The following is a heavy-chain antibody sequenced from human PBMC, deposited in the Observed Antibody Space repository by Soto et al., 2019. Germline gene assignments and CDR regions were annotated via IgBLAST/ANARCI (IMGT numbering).Heavy chain of an antibody. CDR1: GGSISNYY. J-gene: IGHJ5*02. CDR2: VSSTGSS. CDR3: ARGVPAAGTDWFDP. Sequence: LSLTCTVSGGSISNYYWSWIRQSAEKRLEWIGRVSSTGSSYYNPSLKSRVTISVDTSKNQVSLNLTSVTAADTAVYYCARGVPAAGTDWFDPWGQGTLVTVSS. D-gene: IGHD6-13*01. V-gene: IGHV4-4*07.